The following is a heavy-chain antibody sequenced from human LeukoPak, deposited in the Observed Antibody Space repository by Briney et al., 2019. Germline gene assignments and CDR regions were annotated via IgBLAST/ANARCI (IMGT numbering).Heavy chain of an antibody. CDR3: VRQKKSHGNFDY. CDR1: GFTFSDHA. J-gene: IGHJ4*02. D-gene: IGHD1-26*01. V-gene: IGHV3-13*01. CDR2: VGIAADT. Sequence: GGSLRLSCAASGFTFSDHAMHWVRQAPGKGLEWVSAVGIAADTFYPGSVKGRFTISRDNAKNSLYLQMNSLRVEDTAVYYCVRQKKSHGNFDYWRQGTLVTVSS.